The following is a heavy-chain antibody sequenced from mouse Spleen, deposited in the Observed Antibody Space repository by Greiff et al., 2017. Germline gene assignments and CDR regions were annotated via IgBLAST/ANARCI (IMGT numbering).Heavy chain of an antibody. CDR2: ISSGGSYT. Sequence: EVQVVESGGGLVKPGGSLKLSCAASGFTFSSYAMSWVRQTPEKRLEWVATISSGGSYTYYPDSVKGRFTISRDNAKNTLYLQMSSLRSEDTAMYYCARDGYPFDYWGQGTTLTVSS. V-gene: IGHV5-9-3*01. D-gene: IGHD2-3*01. CDR1: GFTFSSYA. J-gene: IGHJ2*01. CDR3: ARDGYPFDY.